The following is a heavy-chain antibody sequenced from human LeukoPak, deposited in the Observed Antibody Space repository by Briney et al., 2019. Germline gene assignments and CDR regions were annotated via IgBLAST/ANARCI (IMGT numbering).Heavy chain of an antibody. CDR2: ISGSGGTT. J-gene: IGHJ4*02. D-gene: IGHD6-19*01. CDR1: GFTFSSYA. V-gene: IGHV3-23*01. Sequence: QSGGSLRPSCAASGFTFSSYAMSWVRQAPGKGLEWVSAISGSGGTTYYADSVKGRFTISRDESKNTLYLQMNSLRAEDTAVYYCAKASSGWYDFDSWGQGTLVTVSS. CDR3: AKASSGWYDFDS.